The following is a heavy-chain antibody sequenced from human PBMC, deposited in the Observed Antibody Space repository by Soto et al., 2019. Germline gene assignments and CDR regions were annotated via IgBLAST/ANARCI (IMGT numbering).Heavy chain of an antibody. V-gene: IGHV3-48*02. Sequence: GGSLRLSCAASGFTFSSYSVNWVRQAPGKGLEWVSYISSSSSTIYYADSVKGRFTISRDNAKNSLYLQMNSLRDEDTAVYYCARCSSSSEGGTYYYYGMDVWGQGTTVTVSS. D-gene: IGHD6-6*01. J-gene: IGHJ6*02. CDR1: GFTFSSYS. CDR2: ISSSSSTI. CDR3: ARCSSSSEGGTYYYYGMDV.